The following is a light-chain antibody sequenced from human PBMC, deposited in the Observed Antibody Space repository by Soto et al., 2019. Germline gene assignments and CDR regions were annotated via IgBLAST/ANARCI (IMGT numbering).Light chain of an antibody. CDR3: QQYNDWAPLT. CDR2: GAS. V-gene: IGKV3D-15*01. J-gene: IGKJ4*01. Sequence: EIVMTQSPATLFVSPGERATLSCRASQSVSSNLAWYQQKPGQAPRLLISGASTRATGIPARFSGSGSGTEFTLTISSLQSEDFAVYYCQQYNDWAPLTFGGGTKVEIK. CDR1: QSVSSN.